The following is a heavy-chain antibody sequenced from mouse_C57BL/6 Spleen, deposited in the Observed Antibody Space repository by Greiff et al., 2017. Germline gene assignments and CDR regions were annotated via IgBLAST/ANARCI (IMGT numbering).Heavy chain of an antibody. Sequence: QVQLQQPGAELVKPGASVKLSCKASGYTFTSYWMHWVKQRPGQGLEWIGMIHPNSGSTNYNEKFKSKATLTVDKSSSTAYMQLSSLTSEDSAVYYCAGIYYDYDGAMDYWGQGTSVTVSS. V-gene: IGHV1-64*01. CDR2: IHPNSGST. CDR3: AGIYYDYDGAMDY. CDR1: GYTFTSYW. D-gene: IGHD2-4*01. J-gene: IGHJ4*01.